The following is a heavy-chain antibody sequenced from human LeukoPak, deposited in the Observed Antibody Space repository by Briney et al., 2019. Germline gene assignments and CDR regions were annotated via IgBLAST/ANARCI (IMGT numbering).Heavy chain of an antibody. D-gene: IGHD5-12*01. CDR3: ARGPATTKTYYYYGMDV. CDR2: INPNSGGT. J-gene: IGHJ6*02. CDR1: GYTFTGYY. V-gene: IGHV1-2*02. Sequence: ASEKVSCKASGYTFTGYYMHWVRQAPGQGLEWMGWINPNSGGTNYAQKFQGRVTMTRDTSISTAYMELSRLRSDDTAVYYCARGPATTKTYYYYGMDVWGQGTAVTVSS.